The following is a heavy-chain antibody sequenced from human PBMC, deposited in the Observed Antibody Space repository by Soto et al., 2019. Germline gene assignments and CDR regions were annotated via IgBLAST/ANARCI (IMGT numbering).Heavy chain of an antibody. D-gene: IGHD6-19*01. CDR3: ARDGSPYSSGFDY. J-gene: IGHJ4*02. V-gene: IGHV1-2*04. CDR1: GYTFTVYY. CDR2: INPNSGGT. Sequence: ASVKVSCKASGYTFTVYYMHCVQQSPGQGLEWMGCINPNSGGTNYAQKFQGWVTMTRDTSISTAYMELSRLRSDDTAVYYCARDGSPYSSGFDYWGQGTLVTVSS.